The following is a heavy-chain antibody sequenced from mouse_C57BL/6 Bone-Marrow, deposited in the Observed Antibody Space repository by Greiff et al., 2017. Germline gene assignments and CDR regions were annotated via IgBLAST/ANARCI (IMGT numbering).Heavy chain of an antibody. V-gene: IGHV1-61*01. Sequence: QVQLQQPGAELVRPGSSVKLSCKASGYTFTSYWMDWVKQRPGQGLEWIGNIYPSDSETHYNQQFKDKATLTVDKSSSTAYMQLSSLTSEDSAVYYCARGGLLYFDYWGQGTTLTVSS. D-gene: IGHD2-3*01. CDR3: ARGGLLYFDY. J-gene: IGHJ2*01. CDR2: IYPSDSET. CDR1: GYTFTSYW.